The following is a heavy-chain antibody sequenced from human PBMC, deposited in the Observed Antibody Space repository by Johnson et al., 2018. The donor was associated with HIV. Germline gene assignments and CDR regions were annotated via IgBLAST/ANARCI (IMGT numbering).Heavy chain of an antibody. CDR2: INWNGGSS. CDR3: ARGGRFSITMIVRDAFDI. D-gene: IGHD3-22*01. V-gene: IGHV3-20*04. CDR1: GFTFDDYG. J-gene: IGHJ3*02. Sequence: VQLVESGGGLVQPGGSLRLSCAASGFTFDDYGMSWVRQAPGKGLEWGSGINWNGGSSGYADSVKGRFTISRDNSKNTLYLQMNSLRAEDTAVYYCARGGRFSITMIVRDAFDIWGQGTMVTVSS.